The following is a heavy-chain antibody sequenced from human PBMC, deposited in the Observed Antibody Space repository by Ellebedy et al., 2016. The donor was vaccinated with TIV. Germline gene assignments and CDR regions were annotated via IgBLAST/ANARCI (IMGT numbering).Heavy chain of an antibody. Sequence: MPSETLSLTCAVYGESFSGHYRRWIRQPPGKGLEWIGEVQPSGTLYYNPSLASRVTISVDASKNQFSLHLTSVTAAATAVYYCAGGSDPKKVGYWGRGTLVTVSS. D-gene: IGHD3-22*01. V-gene: IGHV4-34*01. CDR1: GESFSGHY. CDR2: VQPSGTL. CDR3: AGGSDPKKVGY. J-gene: IGHJ4*02.